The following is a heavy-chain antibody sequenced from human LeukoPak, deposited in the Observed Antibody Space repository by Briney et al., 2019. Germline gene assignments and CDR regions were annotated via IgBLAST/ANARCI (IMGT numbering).Heavy chain of an antibody. CDR3: ARDLGSRCSSTSCYRPEYFQH. J-gene: IGHJ1*01. Sequence: ASVKVSCKASGYTFTGYYMHWVRQAPGQGLEWMGWINPNSGGTNYAQKFQGRVTMTRDTSISTAYMELSRLRSGDTAVYYCARDLGSRCSSTSCYRPEYFQHWGQGTLVTVSS. D-gene: IGHD2-2*02. V-gene: IGHV1-2*02. CDR2: INPNSGGT. CDR1: GYTFTGYY.